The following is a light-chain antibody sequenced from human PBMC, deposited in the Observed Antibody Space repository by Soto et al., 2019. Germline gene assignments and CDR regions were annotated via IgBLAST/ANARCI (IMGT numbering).Light chain of an antibody. CDR2: DAS. J-gene: IGKJ2*01. Sequence: EIVLTQSPATLSLSPGERATLSCRASQSVSSYLAWYQQKPGQAPRLLIYDASNRATGIPARFSGSGSGTYFTLTISSLEPEDFAVYYCQQRSNWPPYTFGPGTKLEIK. V-gene: IGKV3-11*01. CDR1: QSVSSY. CDR3: QQRSNWPPYT.